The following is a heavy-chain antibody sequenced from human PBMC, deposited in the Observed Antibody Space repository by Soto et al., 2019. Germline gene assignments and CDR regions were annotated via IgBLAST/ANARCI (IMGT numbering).Heavy chain of an antibody. J-gene: IGHJ1*01. V-gene: IGHV3-21*01. D-gene: IGHD4-17*01. CDR3: ARDRHGDYAEYFQH. CDR1: GFTFSSYS. Sequence: GGSLRLSCAASGFTFSSYSMNWVRQAPGKGLEWVSSISSSSSYIYYADSVKGRFTISRDNAKNSLYLQMNSLRAEDTAVYYFARDRHGDYAEYFQHWGQGTLVTVSS. CDR2: ISSSSSYI.